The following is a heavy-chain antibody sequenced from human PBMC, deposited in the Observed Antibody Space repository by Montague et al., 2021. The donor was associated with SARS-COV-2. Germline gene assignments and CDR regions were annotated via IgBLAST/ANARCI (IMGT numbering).Heavy chain of an antibody. Sequence: SETLSLTCTVSGGPISRNYWNWIRQPPGKGLEWIGYIYYSGTTNCNPSLKSRVTISVDTSKNQFSLKLSSVTAADTAVYYCARLHCSSTSCYYLFFAETSHFDYWGQGTLVTVSS. CDR2: IYYSGTT. J-gene: IGHJ4*02. V-gene: IGHV4-59*08. CDR1: GGPISRNY. D-gene: IGHD2-2*01. CDR3: ARLHCSSTSCYYLFFAETSHFDY.